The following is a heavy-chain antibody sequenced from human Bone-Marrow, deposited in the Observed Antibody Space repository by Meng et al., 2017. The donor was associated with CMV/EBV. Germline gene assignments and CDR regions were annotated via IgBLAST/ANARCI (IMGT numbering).Heavy chain of an antibody. Sequence: GGSLRLSCAASGFTFSGSAMHWVRQASGKGLAWVGRIRSKVNIYATAYDASVKGRFTSSRDDSKNTAYLLMNSLKTEDTAVYYCTRRVWVLGYYYGMDVWGQGTTVTVSS. V-gene: IGHV3-73*01. CDR3: TRRVWVLGYYYGMDV. J-gene: IGHJ6*02. CDR1: GFTFSGSA. D-gene: IGHD3-16*01. CDR2: IRSKVNIYAT.